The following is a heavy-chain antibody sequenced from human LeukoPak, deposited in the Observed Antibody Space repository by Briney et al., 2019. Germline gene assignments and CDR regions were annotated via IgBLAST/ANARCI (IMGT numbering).Heavy chain of an antibody. V-gene: IGHV3-23*01. CDR1: KFTFSHYA. CDR3: AKAPYYYDSDY. Sequence: GGSLRLSCTASKFTFSHYAMSWVRQAPGKGLEWVSAISGSGGSTYYADSVKGRFTIPRDNSKNTLYLQMNSLRAEDTAVYYCAKAPYYYDSDYWGQGTLVTVSS. J-gene: IGHJ4*02. D-gene: IGHD3-22*01. CDR2: ISGSGGST.